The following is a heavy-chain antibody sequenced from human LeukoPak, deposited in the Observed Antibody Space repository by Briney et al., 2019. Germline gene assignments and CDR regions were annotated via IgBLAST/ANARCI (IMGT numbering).Heavy chain of an antibody. CDR3: CKDRYQLLYSLYYYYYMDV. J-gene: IGHJ6*03. CDR1: GFTFTTYG. Sequence: GGSLRLSCAASGFTFTTYGMHWVRQAPGKGLEWVAFIQNDEIDKFYADSVKGRFTISRDNSKNTLYLQMNSLRAEDTAVYYCCKDRYQLLYSLYYYYYMDVWAKGPRSPSP. D-gene: IGHD2-2*02. CDR2: IQNDEIDK. V-gene: IGHV3-30*02.